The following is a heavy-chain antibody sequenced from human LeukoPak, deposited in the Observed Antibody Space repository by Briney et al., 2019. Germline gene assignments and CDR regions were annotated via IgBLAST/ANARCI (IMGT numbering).Heavy chain of an antibody. Sequence: SETLSLTCAVYGGSFSGYYWSWIRQPPGKGLEWIGEINHSGSTNYNPSLKSRVTISVDTSKNQFSLKLSTVTAADTAVYYCARGRRIAAAGFGSYFDYWGQGTLVTVSS. CDR1: GGSFSGYY. CDR2: INHSGST. V-gene: IGHV4-34*01. J-gene: IGHJ4*02. D-gene: IGHD6-13*01. CDR3: ARGRRIAAAGFGSYFDY.